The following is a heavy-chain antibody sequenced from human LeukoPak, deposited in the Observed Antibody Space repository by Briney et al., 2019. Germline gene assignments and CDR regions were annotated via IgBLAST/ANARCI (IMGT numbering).Heavy chain of an antibody. J-gene: IGHJ3*02. D-gene: IGHD2-8*01. CDR1: GYSISSGYY. CDR3: ASSNGYREAFDI. CDR2: IYHSGST. Sequence: SETLSLTCTVSGYSISSGYYWGWIRQPPGKGLEWIGSIYHSGSTYYNPSLKSRVTISVDTSKNQFSLKLSSVTAADTAVYYCASSNGYREAFDIWGQGTMVTVSS. V-gene: IGHV4-38-2*02.